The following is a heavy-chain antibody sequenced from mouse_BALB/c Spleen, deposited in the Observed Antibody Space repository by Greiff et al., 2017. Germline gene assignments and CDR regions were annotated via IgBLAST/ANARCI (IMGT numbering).Heavy chain of an antibody. Sequence: EVQLVESGAELVRSGASVKLSCTASGFNIKDYYMHWVKQRPEQGLEWIGWIDPENGDTEYAPKFQGKATMTADTSSNTAYLQLSSLTSEDTAVYYCQATIPYAMDYWGQGTSVTVSA. CDR2: IDPENGDT. CDR1: GFNIKDYY. CDR3: QATIPYAMDY. J-gene: IGHJ4*01. D-gene: IGHD3-2*02. V-gene: IGHV14-4*02.